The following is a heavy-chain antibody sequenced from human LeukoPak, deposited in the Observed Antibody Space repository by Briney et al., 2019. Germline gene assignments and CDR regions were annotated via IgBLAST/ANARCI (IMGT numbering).Heavy chain of an antibody. J-gene: IGHJ4*02. CDR3: AREIGPIQLHLWGSAFDY. Sequence: GASVKVSCKASGGTFSSYAISWVRQAPGQGLEWMGGIIPIFGTANYAQKFQGRVTMTRDTSTSTVYMDLSSLRSEDTAVYYCAREIGPIQLHLWGSAFDYWGQGTLVTVSS. D-gene: IGHD5-18*01. V-gene: IGHV1-69*05. CDR2: IIPIFGTA. CDR1: GGTFSSYA.